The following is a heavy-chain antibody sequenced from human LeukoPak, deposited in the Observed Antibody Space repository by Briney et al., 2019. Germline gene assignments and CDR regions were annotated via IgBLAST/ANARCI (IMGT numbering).Heavy chain of an antibody. V-gene: IGHV4-59*01. J-gene: IGHJ6*02. Sequence: SETLSLTCTVSGGSISSYYWSWIRQPPGKGLEWIGYIYYSGSTNYNPSLKSRVTISVDTSKNQFSLKLSSVTAADTAVYYCARSAQDCYGSGSYYPPYYYYGMDVWGQGTTVTVSS. CDR2: IYYSGST. CDR3: ARSAQDCYGSGSYYPPYYYYGMDV. CDR1: GGSISSYY. D-gene: IGHD3-10*01.